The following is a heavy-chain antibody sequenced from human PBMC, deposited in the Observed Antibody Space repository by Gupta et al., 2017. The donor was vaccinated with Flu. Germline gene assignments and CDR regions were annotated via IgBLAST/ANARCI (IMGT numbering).Heavy chain of an antibody. CDR3: ARDPDTPFLRLFDY. D-gene: IGHD5-18*01. V-gene: IGHV3-48*01. Sequence: EVQLVESGGALVQPGGSLRLSCAASGFTFSSYSMNWVRQAPGKGLEWLSYISGTSSTIYYADSVKDLFTISRDNAKNSLYLQMNSLRAEDSAVYYCARDPDTPFLRLFDYWGQGTLVTVSS. CDR2: ISGTSSTI. J-gene: IGHJ4*02. CDR1: GFTFSSYS.